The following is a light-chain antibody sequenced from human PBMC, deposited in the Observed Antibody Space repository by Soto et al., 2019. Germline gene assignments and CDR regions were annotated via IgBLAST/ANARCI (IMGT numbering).Light chain of an antibody. CDR3: NSYTTSYSWV. V-gene: IGLV2-14*01. J-gene: IGLJ3*02. CDR1: SSDIGAYNF. Sequence: QSVLTQPASVSGSPGQSITISCTGTSSDIGAYNFVSWYQQYPGKAPKLTIFEVSNRPSGVSTRFSGSKSGNTASLTISGLQAEDEATYYCNSYTTSYSWVFGGGTKVTVL. CDR2: EVS.